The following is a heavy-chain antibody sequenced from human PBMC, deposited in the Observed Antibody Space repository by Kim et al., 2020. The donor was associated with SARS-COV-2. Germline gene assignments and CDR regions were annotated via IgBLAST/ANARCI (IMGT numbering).Heavy chain of an antibody. Sequence: GGSLRLSCAASEFTFSNYAMSWVRQAPGKGLEWVSTISSTSTSTYYADSVKGRFTISRDNFQYALYLQMNSLRAEDTALYYCAKVTGVVDLQRYNFDYWGQGTLVTVSS. CDR2: ISSTSTST. J-gene: IGHJ4*02. CDR1: EFTFSNYA. V-gene: IGHV3-23*01. CDR3: AKVTGVVDLQRYNFDY. D-gene: IGHD3-10*01.